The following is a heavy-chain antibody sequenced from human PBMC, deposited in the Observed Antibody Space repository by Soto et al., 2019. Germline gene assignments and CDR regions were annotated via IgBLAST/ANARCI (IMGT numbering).Heavy chain of an antibody. D-gene: IGHD6-13*01. CDR2: ISSSSSTI. CDR3: ARDSPRQLTHHDAFDI. V-gene: IGHV3-48*01. Sequence: GGSLRLSCAASGFTFSSYSMNWVRQAPGKGLEWVSYISSSSSTIYYADSVKGRFTISRDNAKNSLYLQMNSLRAEDTAVYYCARDSPRQLTHHDAFDIWGQGTMVTVSS. J-gene: IGHJ3*02. CDR1: GFTFSSYS.